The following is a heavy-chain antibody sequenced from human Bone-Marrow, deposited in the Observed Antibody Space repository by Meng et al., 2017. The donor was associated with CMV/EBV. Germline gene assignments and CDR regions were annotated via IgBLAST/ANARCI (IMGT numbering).Heavy chain of an antibody. Sequence: GESLKISCAASGFTFSSYAMHWVRQAPGKGLEWVAVISYDGSNKYHADSVKGRFTISRDNSKNTLYLLMNTLRAEDTAVYYCARAYDFWNGFFDYWGQATLVTVSS. V-gene: IGHV3-30-3*01. CDR3: ARAYDFWNGFFDY. CDR2: ISYDGSNK. CDR1: GFTFSSYA. J-gene: IGHJ4*02. D-gene: IGHD3-3*01.